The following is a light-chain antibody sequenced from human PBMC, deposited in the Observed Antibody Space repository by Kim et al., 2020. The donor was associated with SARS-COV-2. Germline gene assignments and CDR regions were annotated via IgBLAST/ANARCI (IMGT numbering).Light chain of an antibody. J-gene: IGKJ4*01. CDR3: QQYGSSPLT. V-gene: IGKV3-20*01. CDR2: GAS. CDR1: HSVSSSY. Sequence: LSPGDRASLSCRASHSVSSSYLAWYHQKPGQAPRLLIYGASSRATGIPDRFSGSGSRTDFTLTISRLEPEDVAVYYCQQYGSSPLTFGGGTKLEI.